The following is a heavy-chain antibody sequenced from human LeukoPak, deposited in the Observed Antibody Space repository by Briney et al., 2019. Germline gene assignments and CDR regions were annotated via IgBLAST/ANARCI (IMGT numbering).Heavy chain of an antibody. J-gene: IGHJ3*02. V-gene: IGHV1-2*02. CDR1: GYTFTGYY. D-gene: IGHD3-3*01. CDR3: ARPYYDFWSGYSDAFDI. CDR2: INPNSGGT. Sequence: ASVKVSCKASGYTFTGYYMHWVRQAPGQGLEWMGWINPNSGGTNYAQKFQGRVTMTRDTSISTAYMELSRLRSDDTAVYYCARPYYDFWSGYSDAFDIWGQGTMVTVSS.